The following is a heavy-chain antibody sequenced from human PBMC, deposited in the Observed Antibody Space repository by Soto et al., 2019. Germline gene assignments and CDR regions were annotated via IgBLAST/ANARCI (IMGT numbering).Heavy chain of an antibody. CDR1: GFTFSTYA. CDR3: ADGGEWSFNFEY. CDR2: IGTSGRNT. D-gene: IGHD3-16*02. J-gene: IGHJ4*02. Sequence: GGSMRLSCAASGFTFSTYAMSWVRQAPGKGLEWVSGIGTSGRNTYYPDSVKGRFIISRDNSKNTLYLQMNNLRVEDTAIYYCADGGEWSFNFEYWGLGTLVTVSS. V-gene: IGHV3-23*01.